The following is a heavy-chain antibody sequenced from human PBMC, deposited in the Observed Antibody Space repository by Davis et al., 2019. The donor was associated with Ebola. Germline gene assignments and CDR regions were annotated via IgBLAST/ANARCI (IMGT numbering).Heavy chain of an antibody. CDR2: INPNDGRT. V-gene: IGHV1-46*01. D-gene: IGHD4-17*01. CDR3: ANGNYGNY. Sequence: ASVKVSCKASGYTFTNYYMHWVRQAPGQGLEWMGMINPNDGRTIYAQKFQGRVTITRDTSASTAYMELSSLKSEDTAVYYCANGNYGNYWGQGTLVTVSS. CDR1: GYTFTNYY. J-gene: IGHJ4*02.